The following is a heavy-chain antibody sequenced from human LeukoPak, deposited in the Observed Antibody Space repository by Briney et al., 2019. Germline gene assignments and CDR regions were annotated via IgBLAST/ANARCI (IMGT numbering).Heavy chain of an antibody. Sequence: PSETLSLTCTVSGGSISSYYWSWIRQPPGKGLEWIGYIYYSGSTNYNPSLKSRVTISVDTSKNQFSLKLSSVTAADTAVYHCARTTEGYCRGRSCYPYYYYMDVWGKGTTVTISS. CDR2: IYYSGST. CDR3: ARTTEGYCRGRSCYPYYYYMDV. V-gene: IGHV4-59*01. D-gene: IGHD2-15*01. CDR1: GGSISSYY. J-gene: IGHJ6*03.